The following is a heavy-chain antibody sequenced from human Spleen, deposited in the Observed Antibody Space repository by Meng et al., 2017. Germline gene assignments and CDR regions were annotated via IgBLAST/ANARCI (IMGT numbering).Heavy chain of an antibody. J-gene: IGHJ5*02. Sequence: ASVKVSCKASGYTFTASYMHWIRQAPGQGLEGMGWINPKTGVTDFAQKFQGRVTLTRDTSNTTVNMELSRQTFNDTAVYICARDGAEDSAKALRLEDYLGAKSWGQGTLVTVSS. D-gene: IGHD7-27*01. V-gene: IGHV1-2*02. CDR1: GYTFTASY. CDR3: ARDGAEDSAKALRLEDYLGAKS. CDR2: INPKTGVT.